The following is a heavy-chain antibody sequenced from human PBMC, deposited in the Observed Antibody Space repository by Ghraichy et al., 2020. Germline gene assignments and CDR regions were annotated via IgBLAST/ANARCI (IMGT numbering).Heavy chain of an antibody. D-gene: IGHD2-2*01. CDR3: ARGGGYCSSTSCYGLDY. CDR1: GFTVSSNY. V-gene: IGHV3-53*01. Sequence: GGSLRLSCAASGFTVSSNYMSWVRQAPGKGLEWVSVIYSGGSTYYADSVKGRFTISRDNSKNTLYLQMNSLRAEDTAVYYCARGGGYCSSTSCYGLDYWGPGTLVTVSS. CDR2: IYSGGST. J-gene: IGHJ4*02.